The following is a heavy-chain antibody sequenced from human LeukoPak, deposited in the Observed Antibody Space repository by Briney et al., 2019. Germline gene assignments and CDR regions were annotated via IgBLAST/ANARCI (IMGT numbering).Heavy chain of an antibody. CDR2: INSDGSST. Sequence: GGSLRLSCAASGFTFSSYWMHWVRQAPGKGLVWVSRINSDGSSTSYADSVKGRSTISRDNAKNTLYLQMNSLRAEDTAVYYCARDPPRIAVAGHFDYWGQGTLVTVSS. CDR1: GFTFSSYW. V-gene: IGHV3-74*01. D-gene: IGHD6-19*01. CDR3: ARDPPRIAVAGHFDY. J-gene: IGHJ4*02.